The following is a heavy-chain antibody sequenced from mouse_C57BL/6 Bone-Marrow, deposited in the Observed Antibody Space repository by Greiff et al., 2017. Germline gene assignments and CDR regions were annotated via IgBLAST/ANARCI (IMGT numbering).Heavy chain of an antibody. D-gene: IGHD2-4*01. J-gene: IGHJ3*01. V-gene: IGHV1-52*01. CDR2: IDPSDSET. CDR1: GYTFTSYW. Sequence: QVQLKQPGAELVRPGSSVKLSCKASGYTFTSYWMHWVKQRPIQGLEWIGNIDPSDSETHYNQKFKDKATLTVDKSSSTAYMQLSSLTSEDSAVYYCARGDYYDYDGVAYGGQGTLVTVSA. CDR3: ARGDYYDYDGVAY.